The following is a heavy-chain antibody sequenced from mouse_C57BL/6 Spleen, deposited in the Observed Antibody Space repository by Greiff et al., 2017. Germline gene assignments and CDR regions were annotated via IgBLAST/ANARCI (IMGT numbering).Heavy chain of an antibody. D-gene: IGHD1-1*01. V-gene: IGHV5-9*01. CDR3: ARRGYYYGSSSLGYFEV. J-gene: IGHJ1*03. Sequence: EVKLVESGGGLVKPGGSLKLSCAASGFTFSSYTMSWVRQTPEKRLEWVATISGGGGNTYYPDSVKGRFTISRDNAKNTLYLQMSSMRSEDTALYYCARRGYYYGSSSLGYFEVWGTGTTVTASS. CDR1: GFTFSSYT. CDR2: ISGGGGNT.